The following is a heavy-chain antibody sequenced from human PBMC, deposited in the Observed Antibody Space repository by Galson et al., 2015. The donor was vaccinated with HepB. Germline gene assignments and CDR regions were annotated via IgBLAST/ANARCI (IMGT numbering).Heavy chain of an antibody. D-gene: IGHD3-3*01. V-gene: IGHV3-74*01. Sequence: SLRLSCAASGFTFSSYWMHWVRQAPGKGLVWVSRINSDGSSTSYADSVKGRFTISRDNAKNTLYLQMNSLRAEDTAVYYCARVRGVTIFGVVIIDGMDVWGQGTTVTVSS. CDR2: INSDGSST. J-gene: IGHJ6*02. CDR1: GFTFSSYW. CDR3: ARVRGVTIFGVVIIDGMDV.